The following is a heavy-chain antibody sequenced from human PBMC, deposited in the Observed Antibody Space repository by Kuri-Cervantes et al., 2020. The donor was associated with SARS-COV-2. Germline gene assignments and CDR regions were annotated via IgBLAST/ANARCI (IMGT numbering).Heavy chain of an antibody. CDR1: GFTFSSYS. CDR3: AREGYYDSSGYFDY. CDR2: ISSSSSTI. Sequence: GESLKISCAASGFTFSSYSMNWVRQAPGKGLEWVSYISSSSSTIYYADSVKGRFTISRDNAKNSLYLQMNSLRDKDTAVYYCAREGYYDSSGYFDYWGQGTLVTVSS. V-gene: IGHV3-48*02. J-gene: IGHJ4*02. D-gene: IGHD3-22*01.